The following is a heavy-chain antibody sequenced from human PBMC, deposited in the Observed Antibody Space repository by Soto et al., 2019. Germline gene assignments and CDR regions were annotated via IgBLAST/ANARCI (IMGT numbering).Heavy chain of an antibody. D-gene: IGHD2-15*01. J-gene: IGHJ6*02. CDR2: ISSSTGTI. CDR3: ARILSTSATVGGGPAYFYYGMDV. V-gene: IGHV3-48*02. Sequence: EVQLVESGGGLVQPGGSLRLSCAASGFTFSPYNMNWVRQAPGKGLEWVSYISSSTGTIYYADSVKGRFTISRDNAKNSLYLQMNSLRDEDTAVYYCARILSTSATVGGGPAYFYYGMDVWGQGPTVTVSS. CDR1: GFTFSPYN.